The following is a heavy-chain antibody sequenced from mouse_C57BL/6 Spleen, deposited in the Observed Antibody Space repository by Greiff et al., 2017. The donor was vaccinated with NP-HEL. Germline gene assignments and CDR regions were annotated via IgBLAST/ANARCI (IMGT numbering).Heavy chain of an antibody. CDR2: ISGGGGNT. V-gene: IGHV5-9*01. Sequence: DVKLVESGGGLVKPGGSLKLSCAASGFTFSSYTMSWVRQTPEKRLEWVATISGGGGNTYYPDSVKGRFTISRDNAKNTLYLQMSSLRSEDTALYYCARQGYGSSFLFDYWGQGTTLTVSS. D-gene: IGHD1-1*01. CDR3: ARQGYGSSFLFDY. CDR1: GFTFSSYT. J-gene: IGHJ2*01.